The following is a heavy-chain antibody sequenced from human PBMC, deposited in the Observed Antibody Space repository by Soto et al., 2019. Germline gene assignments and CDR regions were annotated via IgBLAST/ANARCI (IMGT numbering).Heavy chain of an antibody. V-gene: IGHV1-18*01. J-gene: IGHJ6*02. CDR2: ISIYIGST. Sequence: GASVKVSCKASGYTFTNYGISWGRQAPGQGLEWMGWISIYIGSTDYAQNFQGRVTMTADTSSSTAYMELRSLRSDDTAVYYCARAEDYYYYYGLDAWGQGTAVTVSS. CDR3: ARAEDYYYYYGLDA. CDR1: GYTFTNYG.